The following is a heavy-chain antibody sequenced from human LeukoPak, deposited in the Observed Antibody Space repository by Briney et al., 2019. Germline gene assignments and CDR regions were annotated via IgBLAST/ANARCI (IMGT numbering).Heavy chain of an antibody. CDR2: INPSSGDT. CDR1: GYTLSGYY. V-gene: IGHV1-2*02. J-gene: IGHJ4*02. D-gene: IGHD6-13*01. CDR3: AKSAQYSSAWFTGSFDY. Sequence: ASVKVSCKASGYTLSGYYMHWVRQAPGQGLQWVGWINPSSGDTHYAQMFQGRVTMTRDTSINTAYMELRRVRSDDTAVYYCAKSAQYSSAWFTGSFDYWGQGTLVTVSS.